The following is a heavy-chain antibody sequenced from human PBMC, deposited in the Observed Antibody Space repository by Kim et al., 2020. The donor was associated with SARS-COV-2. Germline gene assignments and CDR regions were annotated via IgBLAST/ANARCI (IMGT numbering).Heavy chain of an antibody. Sequence: DYPAPVKGRFTISRDDSKTTLYLQMNSLKTEDTAVYYCTTDLSVGATKGAWGQGTLVTVSS. J-gene: IGHJ4*02. CDR3: TTDLSVGATKGA. V-gene: IGHV3-15*01. D-gene: IGHD1-26*01.